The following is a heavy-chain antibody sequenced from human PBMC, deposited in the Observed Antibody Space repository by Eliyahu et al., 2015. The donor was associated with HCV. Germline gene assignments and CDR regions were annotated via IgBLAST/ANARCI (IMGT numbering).Heavy chain of an antibody. D-gene: IGHD4-23*01. CDR2: TYYRSRWVN. V-gene: IGHV6-1*01. CDR1: GDSVXSNXAT. CDR3: ARSFDYGGNSFTLDY. J-gene: IGHJ4*02. Sequence: QVQLQQSGPGLVKPSQTLSLTCVISGDSVXSNXATWNWIRQSPSRGLEWLGRTYYRSRWVNDYAVSVKSRITINADTSKKQFSLQLNSVTPEDTAVYFCARSFDYGGNSFTLDYWGQGTLVTVSS.